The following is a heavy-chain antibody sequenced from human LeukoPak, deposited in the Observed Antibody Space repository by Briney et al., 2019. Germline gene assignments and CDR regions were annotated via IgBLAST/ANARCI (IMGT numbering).Heavy chain of an antibody. CDR3: AKDLSDYHDSSLNLVSPLFDI. CDR2: ISYDGSNK. CDR1: GFTFSSYG. Sequence: GGSLRLSCAASGFTFSSYGMHWVRQAPGKGLEWVAVISYDGSNKYYADSVKGRFTISRDNSKNTLYLQMNSLRAEDTAVYYCAKDLSDYHDSSLNLVSPLFDIWGQGTMVTVSS. V-gene: IGHV3-30*18. D-gene: IGHD3-22*01. J-gene: IGHJ3*02.